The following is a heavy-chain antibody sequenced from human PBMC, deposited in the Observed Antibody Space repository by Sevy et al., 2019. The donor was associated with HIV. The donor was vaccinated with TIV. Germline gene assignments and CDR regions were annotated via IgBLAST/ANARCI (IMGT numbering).Heavy chain of an antibody. CDR1: GGSISSGGYS. CDR2: IYHSGST. Sequence: SETLSLTCAVSGGSISSGGYSWSWIRQPPGKGLEWIGYIYHSGSTYYNPSLKGRVTISVDRSKNQFSLKLSSVTAADTAVYYCAALDTAMVGRTWFDPWGQGTLVTVSS. V-gene: IGHV4-30-2*01. CDR3: AALDTAMVGRTWFDP. D-gene: IGHD5-18*01. J-gene: IGHJ5*02.